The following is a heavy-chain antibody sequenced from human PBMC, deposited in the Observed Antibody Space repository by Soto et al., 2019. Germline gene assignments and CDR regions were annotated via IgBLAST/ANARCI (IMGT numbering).Heavy chain of an antibody. CDR2: ISGSGGST. D-gene: IGHD2-21*02. J-gene: IGHJ4*02. Sequence: GGSLRLSCAASGFTFSSYAMSWVRQAPGKGLEWVSAISGSGGSTYYADSVKGRFTISRDNSKNTPYLQMNSLRAEDTAVYYCAKDSAYCGGDCYVTSDYWGQGTLVTVSS. CDR3: AKDSAYCGGDCYVTSDY. CDR1: GFTFSSYA. V-gene: IGHV3-23*01.